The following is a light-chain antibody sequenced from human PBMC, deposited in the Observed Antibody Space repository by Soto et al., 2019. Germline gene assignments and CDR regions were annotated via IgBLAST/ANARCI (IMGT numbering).Light chain of an antibody. CDR2: EVS. CDR1: SSDVGGYNY. Sequence: QSALTQPASVSGSPGQSITISCTGTSSDVGGYNYVSWYQQHPGKAPKLMIYEVSNRPSGVSNRFSGSKSGNTASLTISGLQADDEADYYCSSYTSSSRLYVFGTGTKLTVL. J-gene: IGLJ1*01. V-gene: IGLV2-14*01. CDR3: SSYTSSSRLYV.